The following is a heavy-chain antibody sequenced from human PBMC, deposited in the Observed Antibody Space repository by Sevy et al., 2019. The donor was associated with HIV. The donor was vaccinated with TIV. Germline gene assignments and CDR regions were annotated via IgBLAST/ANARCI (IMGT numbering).Heavy chain of an antibody. CDR2: ISSSGSTI. CDR3: ARQYYDFWSGPSPGMDV. Sequence: GGSLRLSCAASGFTLSSYEMNWVRQAPGKGLEWVSYISSSGSTIYYAYSVKGRFTISRDNAKNSLYLQMNSLRAEDTAVYYCARQYYDFWSGPSPGMDVWGQGTTVTVSS. CDR1: GFTLSSYE. D-gene: IGHD3-3*01. V-gene: IGHV3-48*03. J-gene: IGHJ6*02.